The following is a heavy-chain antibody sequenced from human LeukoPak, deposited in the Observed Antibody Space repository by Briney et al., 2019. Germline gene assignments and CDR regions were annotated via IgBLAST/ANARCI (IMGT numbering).Heavy chain of an antibody. CDR3: ARDGYYGSGSYYNGVFDY. CDR1: GFTFSSYG. J-gene: IGHJ4*02. Sequence: GRSLRLSCAASGFTFSSYGMHWVRQAPGKGLEWVSYISSSGSTIYYADSVKGRFTISRDNAKNSLYLQMNSLRAEDTAVYYCARDGYYGSGSYYNGVFDYWGQGTLVTVSS. CDR2: ISSSGSTI. V-gene: IGHV3-48*04. D-gene: IGHD3-10*01.